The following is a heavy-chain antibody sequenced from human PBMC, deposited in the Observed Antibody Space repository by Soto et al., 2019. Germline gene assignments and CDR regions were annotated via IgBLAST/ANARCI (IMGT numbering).Heavy chain of an antibody. Sequence: EVQLVESGGGLVQPGGSLKLSCAASGFTFSGSAMHWVRQASGKGLERVGRIRSKANNYARVYAASVKGRFTISRDDSNNTAHLQINSLKTEDTSVYYCARHALQYCGGDCYRLPYFDLWGRGTLVTVSS. J-gene: IGHJ2*01. CDR3: ARHALQYCGGDCYRLPYFDL. CDR1: GFTFSGSA. CDR2: IRSKANNYAR. V-gene: IGHV3-73*02. D-gene: IGHD2-21*02.